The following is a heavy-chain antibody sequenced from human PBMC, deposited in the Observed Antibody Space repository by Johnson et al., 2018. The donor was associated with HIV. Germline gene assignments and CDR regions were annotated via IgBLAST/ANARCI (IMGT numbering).Heavy chain of an antibody. CDR3: ARGSRYTYDNDDADLLHAFDF. V-gene: IGHV3-30*04. J-gene: IGHJ3*01. CDR1: GFTFDNFA. CDR2: ISYDGSDK. D-gene: IGHD3-22*01. Sequence: VQLVESGGDLVQPGGSLRLSCAASGFTFDNFAMSWVRQAPWKGLEWVAVISYDGSDKDYADSVKGRFTISRDSSKNTLYLQMNSLRVEDTAVYYCARGSRYTYDNDDADLLHAFDFWGQGTMVTVSS.